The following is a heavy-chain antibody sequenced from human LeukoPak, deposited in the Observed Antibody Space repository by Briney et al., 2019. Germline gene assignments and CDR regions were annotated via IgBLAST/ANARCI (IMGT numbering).Heavy chain of an antibody. CDR3: ARLYGDYVLGFDP. CDR2: IDPNSGGT. CDR1: GYTFTGYY. D-gene: IGHD4-17*01. J-gene: IGHJ5*02. Sequence: ASVKVSCKASGYTFTGYYMHWVRQAPGQGLEWMGWIDPNSGGTNYAQKFQGRVTMTRDTSISTAYMELSRLRSDDTAVYYCARLYGDYVLGFDPWGQGTLVTVSS. V-gene: IGHV1-2*02.